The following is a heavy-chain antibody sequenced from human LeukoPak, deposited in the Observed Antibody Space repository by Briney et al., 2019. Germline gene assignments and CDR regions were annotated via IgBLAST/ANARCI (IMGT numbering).Heavy chain of an antibody. D-gene: IGHD3/OR15-3a*01. CDR3: ARVGPSSGSYYFDY. CDR1: GFSFSSYN. V-gene: IGHV3-21*01. J-gene: IGHJ4*02. CDR2: ISSSSSCI. Sequence: GGSLRLSCAASGFSFSSYNMNWVRQAPGKGLEWVSSISSSSSCIYYADSVKGRFTISRDNAKNSLYLQMNSLRPEDTAVYYCARVGPSSGSYYFDYWGQGTLVTVSS.